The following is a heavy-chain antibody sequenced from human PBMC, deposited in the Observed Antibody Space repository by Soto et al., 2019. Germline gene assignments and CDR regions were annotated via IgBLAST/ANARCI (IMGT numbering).Heavy chain of an antibody. CDR1: GGSVSSGRYY. V-gene: IGHV4-61*01. J-gene: IGHJ4*02. CDR3: ARAQAHHITGPYYFDY. CDR2: IFYSGST. D-gene: IGHD1-20*01. Sequence: SETLSLTCTVSGGSVSSGRYYWSWMRQPPGKGLEWIGYIFYSGSTNHNPSLKSRVTISSDTSKNQFSLKLTSVTAADTAVYYCARAQAHHITGPYYFDYWGQGTLVTVSS.